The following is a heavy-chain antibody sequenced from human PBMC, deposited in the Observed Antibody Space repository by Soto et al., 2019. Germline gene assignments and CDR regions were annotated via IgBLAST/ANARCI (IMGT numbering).Heavy chain of an antibody. V-gene: IGHV3-23*01. CDR2: MSGTGGST. Sequence: EVQLLESGGGFVQPGRSLRLSCAASGFTFSSYAMNWVRQAPGKGLEWVSAMSGTGGSTYYADSVKGRFTISRDNSKNTLYLQMYSLRVEDTAVFYCAKAGFSSGWSPSYFDYWGQGTLVTVSS. CDR1: GFTFSSYA. J-gene: IGHJ4*02. CDR3: AKAGFSSGWSPSYFDY. D-gene: IGHD6-19*01.